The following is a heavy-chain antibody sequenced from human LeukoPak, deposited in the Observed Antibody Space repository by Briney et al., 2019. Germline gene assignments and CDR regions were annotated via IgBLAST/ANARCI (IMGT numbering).Heavy chain of an antibody. J-gene: IGHJ4*02. CDR3: AWKTTVVTQFDY. CDR1: GGTFSSYA. Sequence: ASVKVSCKASGGTFSSYAISWVRQAPGQGLEWMGGIIPIFGTANYAQKFQGRVTITADESTSTAYMELSSLRSEDTAVYYCAWKTTVVTQFDYWGQGTLVTVSS. V-gene: IGHV1-69*13. CDR2: IIPIFGTA. D-gene: IGHD4-23*01.